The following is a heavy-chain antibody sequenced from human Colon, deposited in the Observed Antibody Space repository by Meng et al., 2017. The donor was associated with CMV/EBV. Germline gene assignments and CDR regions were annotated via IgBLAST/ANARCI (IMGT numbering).Heavy chain of an antibody. Sequence: GESLKISCAASGFTFSDYFMTWIRQAPGKGLEWLSYISHTGQDLYYADSVKGRFTMSRDNARKSLYLQMNSLRAEDTAIYYCAREGRRAADIWGQGTLVTVSS. D-gene: IGHD6-6*01. V-gene: IGHV3-11*01. CDR3: AREGRRAADI. CDR2: ISHTGQDL. J-gene: IGHJ4*02. CDR1: GFTFSDYF.